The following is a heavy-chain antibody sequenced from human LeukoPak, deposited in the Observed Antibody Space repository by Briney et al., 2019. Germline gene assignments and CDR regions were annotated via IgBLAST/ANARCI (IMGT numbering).Heavy chain of an antibody. CDR1: GFTFSGYA. J-gene: IGHJ4*02. D-gene: IGHD4-11*01. V-gene: IGHV3-23*01. Sequence: GGSLRLSCTASGFTFSGYAMNWVRQAPGKGLEWVSGIGAGGTITYYADSVKGRFTIFRDNSRNTLYLQMNSLRADDTAVYYCAKDLDYTTCGYYFDYGGQGTLVTVSS. CDR3: AKDLDYTTCGYYFDY. CDR2: IGAGGTIT.